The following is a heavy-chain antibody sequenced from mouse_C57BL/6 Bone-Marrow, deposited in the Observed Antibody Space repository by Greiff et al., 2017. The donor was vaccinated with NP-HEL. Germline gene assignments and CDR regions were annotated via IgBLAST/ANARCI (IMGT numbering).Heavy chain of an antibody. V-gene: IGHV1-55*01. Sequence: QVQLQQPGAELVKPGASVKMSCKASGYTFTSYWITWVKQRPGQGLEWIGDIYPGSGSTNYNAKFKSKATLTVDTSSSTAYMQLSSLTSEDSAVYYFARGTAQSTLYSMDYWGQGTSVTVSS. CDR2: IYPGSGST. CDR3: ARGTAQSTLYSMDY. D-gene: IGHD3-2*02. J-gene: IGHJ4*01. CDR1: GYTFTSYW.